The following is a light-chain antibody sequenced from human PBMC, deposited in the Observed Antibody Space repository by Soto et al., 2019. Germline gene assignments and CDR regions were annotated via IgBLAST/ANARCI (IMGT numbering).Light chain of an antibody. Sequence: QSVLTQPASVSGSPGQSITISCAGTSNDVGAYNYVSWYQQHPGKAPKVMIYDVNNRPSGVSYRFSGSKSGNTASLTISGLQAEDEADYYCCSYTRSDTFVFGGGTQLTVL. V-gene: IGLV2-14*03. CDR2: DVN. CDR3: CSYTRSDTFV. CDR1: SNDVGAYNY. J-gene: IGLJ2*01.